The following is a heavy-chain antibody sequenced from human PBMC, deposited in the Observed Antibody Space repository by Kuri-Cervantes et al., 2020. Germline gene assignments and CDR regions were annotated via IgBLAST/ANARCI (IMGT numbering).Heavy chain of an antibody. V-gene: IGHV3-23*01. CDR2: ISGSGGST. J-gene: IGHJ4*02. CDR1: GFTFSSYA. Sequence: GGSLRLSCAASGFTFSSYAMSWVRQAPGKGLEWVSAISGSGGSTYYADSMKGRFTISRDNAKNSLYLQMNSLRAEDTAVYYCARAKYYSSGWYWGYWGQGTRVTVSS. CDR3: ARAKYYSSGWYWGY. D-gene: IGHD6-19*01.